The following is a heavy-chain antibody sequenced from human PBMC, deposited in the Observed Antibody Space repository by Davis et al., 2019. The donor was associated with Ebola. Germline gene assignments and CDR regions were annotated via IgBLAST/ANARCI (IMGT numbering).Heavy chain of an antibody. CDR3: ARGGLEYYYDSSGYYYLMRYYYMDV. Sequence: SQTLSLTCAISGDSVSSNSAAWNWIRQSPSRGLEWLGRTYYRSKWYNDYAVSVKSRITINPDTSKNQFSLQLNSVTPEDTAVYYCARGGLEYYYDSSGYYYLMRYYYMDVWGKGTTVTVSS. D-gene: IGHD3-22*01. CDR1: GDSVSSNSAA. V-gene: IGHV6-1*01. J-gene: IGHJ6*03. CDR2: TYYRSKWYN.